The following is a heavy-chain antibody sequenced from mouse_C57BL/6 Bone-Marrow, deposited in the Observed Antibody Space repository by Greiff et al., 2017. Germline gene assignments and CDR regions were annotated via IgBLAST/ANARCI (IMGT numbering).Heavy chain of an antibody. J-gene: IGHJ2*01. D-gene: IGHD1-1*01. CDR2: IYPRSGNT. CDR3: SCITAVLAPY. CDR1: GYTFTSYG. V-gene: IGHV1-81*01. Sequence: VQLQQSGAELARPGASVTLSCTASGYTFTSYGISWVKQRTGQGLEWIGEIYPRSGNTYYNEKFKGKATLTADKSSSTAYMELRSLTSEDSAVDFCSCITAVLAPYWGQGTTRTVSS.